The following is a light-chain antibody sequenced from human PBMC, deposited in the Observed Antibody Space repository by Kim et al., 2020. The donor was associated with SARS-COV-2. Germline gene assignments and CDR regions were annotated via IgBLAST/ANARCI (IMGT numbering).Light chain of an antibody. CDR2: DVS. V-gene: IGLV2-11*03. J-gene: IGLJ2*01. CDR3: CSYASSYTLV. Sequence: GQAVTLSCTGTTIDVGGNNYVSWYQQHPGKAPKLMINDVSQRPSGVPDRFSGSTSGNTASLTISGLQAEDEADYYCCSYASSYTLVFGGGTKLTVL. CDR1: TIDVGGNNY.